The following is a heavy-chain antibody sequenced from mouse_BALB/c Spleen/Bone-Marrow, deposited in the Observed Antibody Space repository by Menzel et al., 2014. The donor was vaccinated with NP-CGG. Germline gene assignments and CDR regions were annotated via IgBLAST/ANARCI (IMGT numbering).Heavy chain of an antibody. Sequence: QVQLKESGPQLVRPGASVKISCKASGYSFTSYWMHWVKQRPGQGLEWIGMIDPSDSETRLNQMFKDKATLTVDKPSSTAYMQLSSPTSEDSAVYYCASYGSSPAWFAYWGQGTLVTVSA. J-gene: IGHJ3*01. CDR1: GYSFTSYW. CDR3: ASYGSSPAWFAY. V-gene: IGHV1S126*01. CDR2: IDPSDSET. D-gene: IGHD1-1*01.